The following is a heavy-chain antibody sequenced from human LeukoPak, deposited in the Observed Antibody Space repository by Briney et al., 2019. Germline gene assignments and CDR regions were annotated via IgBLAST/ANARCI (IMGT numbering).Heavy chain of an antibody. CDR2: IRYDGSNK. V-gene: IGHV3-30*02. CDR1: GFTFSSYG. J-gene: IGHJ4*02. Sequence: GGSLRLSCAASGFTFSSYGMHWVRQAPGKGLEWVAFIRYDGSNKYYADSVKGRFTISRDNSKNTLYLQMNSLRAEDTAVYYCAKDFGSYYDFWSGYPFDYWGQGTLVTVSS. CDR3: AKDFGSYYDFWSGYPFDY. D-gene: IGHD3-3*01.